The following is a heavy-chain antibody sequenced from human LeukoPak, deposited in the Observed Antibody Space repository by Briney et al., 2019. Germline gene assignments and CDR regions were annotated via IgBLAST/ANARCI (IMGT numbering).Heavy chain of an antibody. V-gene: IGHV3-30*04. CDR1: GFTFSSYA. J-gene: IGHJ4*02. CDR3: ARGLGDFWSGYLGFDY. D-gene: IGHD3-3*01. Sequence: GGSLRLSCAASGFTFSSYAMHWVRQAPGKGLEWVAVISYDGSNKYYADSVKGRFTISRDNSKNTLYLQMNSLRAEDTAVYYCARGLGDFWSGYLGFDYWGQGTLVTVSS. CDR2: ISYDGSNK.